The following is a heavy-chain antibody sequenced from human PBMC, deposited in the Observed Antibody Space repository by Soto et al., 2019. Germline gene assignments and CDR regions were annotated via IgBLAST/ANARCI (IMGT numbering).Heavy chain of an antibody. Sequence: SETLSLTCAVYGGSFSGYYWSWIRQPPGKGLDWIGEINHSGSTNYNPSLKSRVTISVDTSKNQFSLKLSSVTAADTAVYYCARGNYYGSGSYYHPGYYYYGMDVWGQGTTVTVS. V-gene: IGHV4-34*01. CDR2: INHSGST. D-gene: IGHD3-10*01. CDR1: GGSFSGYY. CDR3: ARGNYYGSGSYYHPGYYYYGMDV. J-gene: IGHJ6*02.